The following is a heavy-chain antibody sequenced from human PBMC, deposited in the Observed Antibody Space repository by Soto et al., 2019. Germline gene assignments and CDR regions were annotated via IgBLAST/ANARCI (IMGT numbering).Heavy chain of an antibody. CDR1: GFTFSSYG. CDR2: ISYDGSNK. J-gene: IGHJ4*02. D-gene: IGHD6-6*01. V-gene: IGHV3-30*03. Sequence: HPGGSLRLSCAASGFTFSSYGMHWVRQAPGKGLEWVAVISYDGSNKYYADSVKGRFTISRDNSKNTLYLQMNSLRAEDTAVYYCATARHPIQPPFDYWGQGTLVTVSS. CDR3: ATARHPIQPPFDY.